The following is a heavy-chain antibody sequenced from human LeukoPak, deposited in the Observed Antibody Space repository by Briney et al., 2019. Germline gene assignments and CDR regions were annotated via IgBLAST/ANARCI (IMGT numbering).Heavy chain of an antibody. J-gene: IGHJ4*02. CDR3: ARGPRYSYFDY. D-gene: IGHD1-14*01. CDR1: GGSISNYY. CDR2: IYYSRST. V-gene: IGHV4-59*01. Sequence: SETLSLTCTVSGGSISNYYWSWIRQPPGKGLEWIGYIYYSRSTNYNPSLKSRVTISVDTSKNQFSLKLSSVTAADTAVYYCARGPRYSYFDYWGQGTLVTVSS.